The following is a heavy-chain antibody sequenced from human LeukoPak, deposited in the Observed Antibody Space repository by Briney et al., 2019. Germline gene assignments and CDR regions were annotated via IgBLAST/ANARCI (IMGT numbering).Heavy chain of an antibody. CDR3: ARDRVGYYYDSSGYPDAFDI. D-gene: IGHD3-22*01. J-gene: IGHJ3*02. CDR2: INWSGRST. CDR1: GFTFDDYG. Sequence: GGSLRLSCAVSGFTFDDYGMSWVRQAPGKGLEWVSGINWSGRSTGYADSVKGRSTISRDNAKNSLYLQMNSLRAEDTALYYCARDRVGYYYDSSGYPDAFDIWGQGTMVTVSS. V-gene: IGHV3-20*04.